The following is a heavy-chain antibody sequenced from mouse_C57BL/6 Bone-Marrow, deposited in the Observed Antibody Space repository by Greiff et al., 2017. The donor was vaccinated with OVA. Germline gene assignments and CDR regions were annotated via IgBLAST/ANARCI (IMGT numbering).Heavy chain of an antibody. Sequence: AQLQQSGAELANPGASVKLSCKASGYTFTSYWMHWVKQRPGQGLVWIGYINPSSGYTEYNKKFKNKTTLTADKSSSTANMQLSRLTYEDSAVYYCARGSNLWFAYWGQGTLVTVSA. V-gene: IGHV1-7*01. CDR1: GYTFTSYW. J-gene: IGHJ3*01. D-gene: IGHD2-5*01. CDR3: ARGSNLWFAY. CDR2: INPSSGYT.